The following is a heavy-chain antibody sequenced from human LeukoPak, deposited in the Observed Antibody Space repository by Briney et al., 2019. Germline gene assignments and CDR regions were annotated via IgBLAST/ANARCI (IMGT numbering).Heavy chain of an antibody. J-gene: IGHJ4*02. CDR3: VSFYETY. V-gene: IGHV3-74*01. CDR1: GNYW. D-gene: IGHD2/OR15-2a*01. Sequence: GGSLRLSCAASGNYWMHWVRQAPGKGLVWVSHINSDGSWTSYADSVKGRFTISKNNAKNTVYLQMNSLRAEDTAVYYCVSFYETYWGRGTLVTVSS. CDR2: INSDGSWT.